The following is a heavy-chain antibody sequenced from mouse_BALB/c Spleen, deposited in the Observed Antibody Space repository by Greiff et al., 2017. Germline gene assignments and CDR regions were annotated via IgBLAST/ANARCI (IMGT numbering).Heavy chain of an antibody. Sequence: EVQLQQSGAELVKPGASVKLSCTASGFNIKDPYMHWVKQRPEQGLEWIGRIDPANGNTKYDPKFQGKATITADTSSNTAYLQLSSLTSEDTAVYYCARSYYFDYWGQGTTLTVSS. J-gene: IGHJ2*01. CDR3: ARSYYFDY. V-gene: IGHV14-3*02. CDR1: GFNIKDPY. CDR2: IDPANGNT.